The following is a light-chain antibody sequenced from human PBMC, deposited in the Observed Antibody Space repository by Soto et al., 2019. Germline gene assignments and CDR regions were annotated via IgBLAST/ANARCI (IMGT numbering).Light chain of an antibody. CDR2: DAS. J-gene: IGKJ4*01. V-gene: IGKV3-11*01. CDR3: QHRAHWPLS. Sequence: ESVLTQSPATLSSSPGERATLSCRASQSVSSYLAWYQQKPGQPPRLLIYDASNRAAGIPARFSGSGSGTDFTFTINYLELDYFGIYYGQHRAHWPLSFGGGTKVDIK. CDR1: QSVSSY.